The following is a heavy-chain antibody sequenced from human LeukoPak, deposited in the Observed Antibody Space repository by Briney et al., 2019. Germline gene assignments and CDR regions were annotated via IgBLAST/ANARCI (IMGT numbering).Heavy chain of an antibody. Sequence: ASVKVSCKASGYTFTSYWIGWVRQMPGKGLELMAIIYPGDSDTRYSPSFQGQVTISADKSISTAYLQWSSLKASDTAMYYCARHGSSTSWTYMDVWGKGTTVTVSS. CDR3: ARHGSSTSWTYMDV. CDR1: GYTFTSYW. D-gene: IGHD2-2*01. V-gene: IGHV5-51*01. CDR2: IYPGDSDT. J-gene: IGHJ6*03.